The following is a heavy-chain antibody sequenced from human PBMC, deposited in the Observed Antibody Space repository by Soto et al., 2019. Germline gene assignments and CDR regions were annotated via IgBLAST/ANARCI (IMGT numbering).Heavy chain of an antibody. CDR1: GFTFSSYA. Sequence: GGSLRLSCAASGFTFSSYAMHWVRQAPGKGLEWVAVISYDGSNKYYADSVKGRFTISRDNSKNTLYLQMNSLRAEDTAVYYCARDNDIVVVPAGADPFYYYGMDVWGQGTTVTVSS. CDR3: ARDNDIVVVPAGADPFYYYGMDV. D-gene: IGHD2-2*01. V-gene: IGHV3-30-3*01. J-gene: IGHJ6*02. CDR2: ISYDGSNK.